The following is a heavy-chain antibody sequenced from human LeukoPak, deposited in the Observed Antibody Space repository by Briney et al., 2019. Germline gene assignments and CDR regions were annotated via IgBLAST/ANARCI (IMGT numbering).Heavy chain of an antibody. V-gene: IGHV4-59*01. J-gene: IGHJ4*02. Sequence: SETLSLTCTVSGGSISSYYWSWIRQPPGKGLEWIGFLYYSGSTNYNPSLKSRVTISLDTSKNQFSLKLSSVTAADTAVYYCAGLGYCSGGSCYSFDYWGQGTLVTVSS. CDR2: LYYSGST. CDR3: AGLGYCSGGSCYSFDY. D-gene: IGHD2-15*01. CDR1: GGSISSYY.